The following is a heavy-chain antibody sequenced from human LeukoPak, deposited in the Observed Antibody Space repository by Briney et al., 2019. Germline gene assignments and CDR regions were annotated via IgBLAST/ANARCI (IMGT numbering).Heavy chain of an antibody. J-gene: IGHJ4*02. CDR3: ARDGGGIWESTDFDY. D-gene: IGHD3-16*01. CDR2: ISSSSSYI. CDR1: GFTFSSYS. Sequence: GGSLRLSCAASGFTFSSYSMNWVRQAPGTGLEWVSSISSSSSYIYYADSVKGRFTTSRDNATNSLYLQMNSLRAEDTAVYYCARDGGGIWESTDFDYWGQGTLVTVSS. V-gene: IGHV3-21*01.